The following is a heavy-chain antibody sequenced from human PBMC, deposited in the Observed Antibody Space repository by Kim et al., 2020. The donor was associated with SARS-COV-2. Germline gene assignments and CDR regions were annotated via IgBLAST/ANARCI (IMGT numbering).Heavy chain of an antibody. V-gene: IGHV3-23*01. CDR3: AKDHPSNGWPAFDS. CDR1: GFTFTSRA. D-gene: IGHD6-19*01. Sequence: GGSLRLSCVASGFTFTSRAMSWVRQSPVKGLEWVASINNGGNPYYANSVKGRFTISRDITKDTLYLQMHSLRADDTALYYCAKDHPSNGWPAFDSRGQGTLVTVSS. J-gene: IGHJ4*02. CDR2: INNGGNP.